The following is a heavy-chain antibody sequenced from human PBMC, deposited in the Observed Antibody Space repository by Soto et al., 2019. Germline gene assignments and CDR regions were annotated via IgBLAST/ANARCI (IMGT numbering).Heavy chain of an antibody. CDR2: IYYSGST. Sequence: SETLSLTCSVSGDSLGRSSYYWGWIRQPPGQGLEWIGSIYYSGSTYYNPSLKSRVTISVDTSKNQFSLKLSSVTAADTAVYYCARELSQLYYFDYWGQGTRVTVSS. CDR1: GDSLGRSSYY. CDR3: ARELSQLYYFDY. D-gene: IGHD1-1*01. J-gene: IGHJ4*02. V-gene: IGHV4-39*02.